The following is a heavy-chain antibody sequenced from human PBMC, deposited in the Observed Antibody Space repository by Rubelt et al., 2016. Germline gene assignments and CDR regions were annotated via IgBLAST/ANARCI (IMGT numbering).Heavy chain of an antibody. CDR2: IYYSGST. J-gene: IGHJ4*02. Sequence: QVQLQESGPGLVKPSETLSLTCTVSGGSISSYYWSWIRQPPGKGLEWIGYIYYSGSTNYTPSLKSRVTIAVDTSKNQFSLKLSSVTAADTAVYYCASFSSSSSFDYWGQGTLVTVSS. CDR3: ASFSSSSSFDY. CDR1: GGSISSYY. D-gene: IGHD6-6*01. V-gene: IGHV4-59*01.